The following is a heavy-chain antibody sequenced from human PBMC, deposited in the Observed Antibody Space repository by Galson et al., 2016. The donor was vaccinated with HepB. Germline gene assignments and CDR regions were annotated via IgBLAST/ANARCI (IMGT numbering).Heavy chain of an antibody. V-gene: IGHV3-33*01. Sequence: SLRLSCAASGFTFSSYGMHWVRQAPGKGLEWVAVIWYDGSNKYYADSVKGRFTISRDNSKNTLYLQMNCLRAEDTAVYYCARDPGWELLKGAFDIWGQGTMVTVSS. CDR2: IWYDGSNK. CDR3: ARDPGWELLKGAFDI. D-gene: IGHD1-26*01. J-gene: IGHJ3*02. CDR1: GFTFSSYG.